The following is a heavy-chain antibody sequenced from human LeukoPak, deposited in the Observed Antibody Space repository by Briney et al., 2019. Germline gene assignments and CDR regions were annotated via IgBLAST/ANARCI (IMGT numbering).Heavy chain of an antibody. CDR3: AKVAHYYYGSESYYFFEH. D-gene: IGHD3-10*01. Sequence: GGSLRLSCTASGFTFTTYWMSWVRHPPGKGLEWVANIKQDGTEKYYVDSVKGRFTISRDNAKNSLYLQMNSLRVEDTATYYCAKVAHYYYGSESYYFFEHWGQGTPVTASS. CDR1: GFTFTTYW. CDR2: IKQDGTEK. V-gene: IGHV3-7*01. J-gene: IGHJ4*02.